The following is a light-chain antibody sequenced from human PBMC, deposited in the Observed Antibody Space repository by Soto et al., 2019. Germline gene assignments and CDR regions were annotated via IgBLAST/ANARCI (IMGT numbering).Light chain of an antibody. CDR3: SSYKSDTRDYV. CDR2: EVS. V-gene: IGLV2-14*01. CDR1: SSDVGAYTS. J-gene: IGLJ1*01. Sequence: QSVLTQPASVSGSPGQSITISCTGTSSDVGAYTSVSWYQQHPGKAPKLIIYEVSNRPPGISTRFSGSKSASTASLTISGLQAEDEAHYYCSSYKSDTRDYVFATGIKVAVL.